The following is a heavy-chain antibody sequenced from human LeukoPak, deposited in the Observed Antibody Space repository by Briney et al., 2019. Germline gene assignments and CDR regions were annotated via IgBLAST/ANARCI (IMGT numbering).Heavy chain of an antibody. CDR1: GGSISSSSYY. V-gene: IGHV4-39*07. D-gene: IGHD6-13*01. J-gene: IGHJ4*02. CDR2: IYYSGST. Sequence: PSETLSLTCTVSGGSISSSSYYWGWIRQPPGKGLEWIGSIYYSGSTYYNSSLKSRVTISVDTSKNQFSLKLSSVTAADTAVYYCASYSSSWYPFDYWGQGTLVTVSS. CDR3: ASYSSSWYPFDY.